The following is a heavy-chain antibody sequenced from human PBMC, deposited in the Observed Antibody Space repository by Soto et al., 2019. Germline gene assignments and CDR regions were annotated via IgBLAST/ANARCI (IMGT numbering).Heavy chain of an antibody. CDR1: GGSISSGGYY. J-gene: IGHJ4*02. Sequence: QVQLQESGPGLVKPSQTLSLTCTVSGGSISSGGYYWSWIRQHPGKGLGWIGYSYYSGSTHYNPSLKSRVTTSVDTSKNQCPLKLSSVTAADTAVYYCARDRPHYGSGSYTVESLDYWGQGTLVTVSS. D-gene: IGHD3-10*01. V-gene: IGHV4-31*03. CDR3: ARDRPHYGSGSYTVESLDY. CDR2: SYYSGST.